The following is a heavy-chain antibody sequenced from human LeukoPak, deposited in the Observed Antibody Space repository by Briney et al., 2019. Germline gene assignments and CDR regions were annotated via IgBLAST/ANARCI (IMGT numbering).Heavy chain of an antibody. CDR2: ITPIFGTA. CDR3: ARNSRVASTSGLNY. D-gene: IGHD3-10*01. J-gene: IGHJ4*02. Sequence: SVKVSCKASGRTFSSHPFTWVRQAPGQGLEWMGEITPIFGTANYAQRFQGRVTITADESTSTVYMELSSLRSDDTALYYCARNSRVASTSGLNYWGQGTLVTVSS. V-gene: IGHV1-69*13. CDR1: GRTFSSHP.